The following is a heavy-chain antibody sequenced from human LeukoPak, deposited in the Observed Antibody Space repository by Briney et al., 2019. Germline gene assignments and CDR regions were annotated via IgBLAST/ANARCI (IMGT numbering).Heavy chain of an antibody. J-gene: IGHJ5*02. CDR2: INPNSGGT. V-gene: IGHV1-2*02. CDR3: ARESIGIAARPVVGWFDP. D-gene: IGHD6-6*01. Sequence: GASVKVSCKASGYTFTGYYMHWVRQAPGQGLEWMGWINPNSGGTNYAQKFQGRVTMTRDTSISTAYMELSRLRSDDTAVYYCARESIGIAARPVVGWFDPWGQGTLVTVSS. CDR1: GYTFTGYY.